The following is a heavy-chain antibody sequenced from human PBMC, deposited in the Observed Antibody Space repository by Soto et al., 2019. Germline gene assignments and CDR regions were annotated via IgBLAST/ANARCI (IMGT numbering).Heavy chain of an antibody. V-gene: IGHV1-69*06. J-gene: IGHJ4*02. CDR3: ARDTPIGSSSGDY. CDR2: IIPIFGTA. CDR1: GGTFSSYA. Sequence: ASVKVSCKASGGTFSSYAISWVRQAPGQGLEWMGGIIPIFGTANYAQKFQGRVTITADKSTSTAYMELSSLRSEDTAVYYCARDTPIGSSSGDYWGQGTLVTVSS. D-gene: IGHD6-6*01.